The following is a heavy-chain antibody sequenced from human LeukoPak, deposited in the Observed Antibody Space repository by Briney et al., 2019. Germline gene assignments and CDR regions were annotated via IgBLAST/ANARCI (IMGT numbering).Heavy chain of an antibody. Sequence: GGSLRLSCAASGFTFSGYWMSWVRQAPGKGLEWVANIKHDGSEKYYVDSVKGRFTISRDNAKNSLYLPMNSLRAEDTAVYYCVYSGDYEKGYWGQGTLVTVSS. CDR3: VYSGDYEKGY. D-gene: IGHD4-17*01. CDR2: IKHDGSEK. V-gene: IGHV3-7*01. CDR1: GFTFSGYW. J-gene: IGHJ4*02.